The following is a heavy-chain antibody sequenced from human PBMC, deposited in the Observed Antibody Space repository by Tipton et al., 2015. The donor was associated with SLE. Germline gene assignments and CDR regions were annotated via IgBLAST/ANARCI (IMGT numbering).Heavy chain of an antibody. D-gene: IGHD1-1*01. CDR2: ISSDGSNR. V-gene: IGHV3-30*04. CDR1: GFTFSSHP. Sequence: SLRLSCAASGFTFSSHPMHWVRQAPDKGLEWVAVISSDGSNRYYADSVKGRFTISRDNSESTLYLQMNSLRAEDTAVYYCVREPPTIEERFDYWGQGTLVTVSS. J-gene: IGHJ4*02. CDR3: VREPPTIEERFDY.